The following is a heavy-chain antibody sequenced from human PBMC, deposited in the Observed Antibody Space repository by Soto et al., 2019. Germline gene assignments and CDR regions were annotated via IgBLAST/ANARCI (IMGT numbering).Heavy chain of an antibody. D-gene: IGHD1-1*01. J-gene: IGHJ4*02. CDR1: GASVSSGDYY. V-gene: IGHV4-30-4*01. Sequence: QVQLQESGPGLVKPSQTLSLTCTVSGASVSSGDYYWSCIRQPPGKGLEWIGYIYSSGGSYYNPSLNGRLTISIDTSKNQFSLKLNSVTGADTAIYYCVGTGTTDDYWGRGTLVTVSS. CDR2: IYSSGGS. CDR3: VGTGTTDDY.